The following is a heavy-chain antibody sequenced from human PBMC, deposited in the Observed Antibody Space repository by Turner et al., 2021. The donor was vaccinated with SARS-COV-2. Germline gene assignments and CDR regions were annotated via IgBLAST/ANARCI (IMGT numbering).Heavy chain of an antibody. CDR1: GFTFDDYA. Sequence: VQLVDSGGGLVKPGGSLRLSCAASGFTFDDYAMHWVRQAPGKGLEWVSGISWNSGSIGYADSVKGRFTISRDNAKNSLYLQMNSLRAEDTALYYCAKDIGSGYGDYFDYWGQGTLVTVSS. D-gene: IGHD4-17*01. J-gene: IGHJ4*02. CDR3: AKDIGSGYGDYFDY. CDR2: ISWNSGSI. V-gene: IGHV3-9*01.